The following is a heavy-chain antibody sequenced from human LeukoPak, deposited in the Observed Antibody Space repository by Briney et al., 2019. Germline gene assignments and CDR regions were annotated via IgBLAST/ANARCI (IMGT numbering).Heavy chain of an antibody. CDR1: GDSISSYF. J-gene: IGHJ5*02. D-gene: IGHD1-26*01. V-gene: IGHV4-59*01. CDR2: AHSSGST. CDR3: ARDSHSIDIATPGGFDP. Sequence: SETLSLTRTVSGDSISSYFWSWIRQPPGKGLEWIGYAHSSGSTNYNPSLKSRVTISADASKNQFSLNLRSVTAADTAVYYCARDSHSIDIATPGGFDPWGQGTLVTVSS.